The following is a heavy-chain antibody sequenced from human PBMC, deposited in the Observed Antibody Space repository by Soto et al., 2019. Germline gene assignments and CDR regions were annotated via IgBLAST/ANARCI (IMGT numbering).Heavy chain of an antibody. J-gene: IGHJ4*02. CDR1: GYSFPNYG. V-gene: IGHV1-18*01. CDR3: ARDHGDYHY. Sequence: QVQLVQSGAEVKKPGASVKVSCKASGYSFPNYGITWVRQAPRQGLEWMGWINPYNGNTDYAQNLQGRVTMTTDTSTRTAYMELRSLRSDDTAVYYCARDHGDYHYWGQGTLVTVSS. CDR2: INPYNGNT. D-gene: IGHD4-17*01.